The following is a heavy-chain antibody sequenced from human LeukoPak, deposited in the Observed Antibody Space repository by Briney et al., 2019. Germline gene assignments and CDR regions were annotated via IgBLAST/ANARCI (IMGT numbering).Heavy chain of an antibody. J-gene: IGHJ4*02. CDR1: GFTFDDYA. D-gene: IGHD6-13*01. V-gene: IGHV3-43D*03. CDR3: ARGLSSRFDY. CDR2: ISWDGGST. Sequence: GGSLRLSCAASGFTFDDYAMHWVRQAPGKGLEWVSLISWDGGSTYYADSVKGRFTISRDNSKNSLYLQMNSLRAEDTAVYYCARGLSSRFDYWGQGTLVTVSS.